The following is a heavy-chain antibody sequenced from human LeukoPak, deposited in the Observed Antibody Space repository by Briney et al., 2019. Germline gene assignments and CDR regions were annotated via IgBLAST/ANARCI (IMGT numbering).Heavy chain of an antibody. CDR1: GHTFISYG. D-gene: IGHD1-26*01. CDR2: ISAYNGNT. V-gene: IGHV1-18*01. J-gene: IGHJ4*02. CDR3: ARDFSSGWDLFDY. Sequence: ASVKVSCKASGHTFISYGISWVRQAPGQGLEWMGWISAYNGNTNYAQKLQGRVTMTRDTSTSTAYMELRSLRSDDTAVYYCARDFSSGWDLFDYWGQGTLVTVSS.